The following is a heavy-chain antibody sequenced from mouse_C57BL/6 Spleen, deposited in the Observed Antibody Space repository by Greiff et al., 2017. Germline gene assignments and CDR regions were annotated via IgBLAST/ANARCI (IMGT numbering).Heavy chain of an antibody. J-gene: IGHJ1*03. D-gene: IGHD2-3*01. CDR3: VRQRWLLRGGYFDV. CDR1: GFSFNTYA. V-gene: IGHV10-1*01. CDR2: IRSKSNNYAT. Sequence: EVQLVESGGGLVQPKGSLKLSCAASGFSFNTYAMNWVRQAPGKGLEWVARIRSKSNNYATYYADSVKDRFTISRDDSESMLYLQMNNLKTEDTAMYYCVRQRWLLRGGYFDVWGTGTTVTVSS.